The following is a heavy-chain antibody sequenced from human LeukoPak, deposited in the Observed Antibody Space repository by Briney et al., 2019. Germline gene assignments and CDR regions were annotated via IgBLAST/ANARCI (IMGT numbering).Heavy chain of an antibody. CDR1: GFTFSSYG. Sequence: GGSLRLSCAASGFTFSSYGMHWVRQAPGKGLEWVAVISYDGSNKYYADSVKGRFTISRDNSKNTLYLQMNSLRAEDTAVYYCAKDTLYYDSSGENDYWGQGTLVTVSS. D-gene: IGHD3-22*01. V-gene: IGHV3-30*18. J-gene: IGHJ4*02. CDR3: AKDTLYYDSSGENDY. CDR2: ISYDGSNK.